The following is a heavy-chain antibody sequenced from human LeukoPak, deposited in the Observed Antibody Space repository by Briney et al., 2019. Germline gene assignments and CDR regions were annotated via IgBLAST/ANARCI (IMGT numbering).Heavy chain of an antibody. CDR3: ARGDSGCPGPSESYNWFDP. CDR2: INHSGST. CDR1: GGSFSGYY. J-gene: IGHJ5*02. D-gene: IGHD5-12*01. Sequence: SETLSLTCAVYGGSFSGYYWSWIRQPPGKGLEWIGEINHSGSTNYNPSLKSRVTISVDTSKNQFSLKLSSVTAADTAVYYCARGDSGCPGPSESYNWFDPWGQGTLVTVSS. V-gene: IGHV4-34*01.